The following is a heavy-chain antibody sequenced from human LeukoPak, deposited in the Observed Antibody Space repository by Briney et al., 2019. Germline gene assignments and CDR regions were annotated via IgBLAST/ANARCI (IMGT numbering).Heavy chain of an antibody. CDR1: GGSISSYY. CDR2: IYYSGST. D-gene: IGHD4-17*01. J-gene: IGHJ5*02. CDR3: AREQMTTVTTRGDWFDP. V-gene: IGHV4-59*01. Sequence: SETLSLTCTVSGGSISSYYWSWIRQPPGKGLEWIGYIYYSGSTNYNPSLKSRVTISVDTSKNQFSLKLSSVTAADTVVYYCAREQMTTVTTRGDWFDPWGQGTLVTVSS.